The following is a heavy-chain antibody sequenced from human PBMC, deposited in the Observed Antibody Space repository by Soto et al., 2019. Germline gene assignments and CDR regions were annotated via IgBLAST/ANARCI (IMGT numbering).Heavy chain of an antibody. CDR1: GGTFSSYA. Sequence: QVQLVQSGAEVKKPGSSVKVSCKASGGTFSSYAISWVRQAPGQGLEWMGGIIPIFGTANYAQKFQGRVTITADESTSTAYMELSSLRSEDTAVYYCARSRKSIAARPSYYYYGMDVWGQGTTVTVSS. J-gene: IGHJ6*02. D-gene: IGHD6-6*01. V-gene: IGHV1-69*01. CDR2: IIPIFGTA. CDR3: ARSRKSIAARPSYYYYGMDV.